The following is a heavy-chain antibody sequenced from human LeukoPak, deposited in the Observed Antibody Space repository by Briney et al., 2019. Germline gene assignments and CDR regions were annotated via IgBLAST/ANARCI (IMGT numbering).Heavy chain of an antibody. Sequence: GESLKISCKGSGYSFTNNWIGWVRQMPGKGLEWMGIIYPGDSDTRYSPSFQGQVTISADKSISTAYLQWSSLKASDTTMYDCASGIRGYSYGSDYWGQGTLVTVSS. D-gene: IGHD5-18*01. CDR3: ASGIRGYSYGSDY. CDR1: GYSFTNNW. CDR2: IYPGDSDT. V-gene: IGHV5-51*01. J-gene: IGHJ4*02.